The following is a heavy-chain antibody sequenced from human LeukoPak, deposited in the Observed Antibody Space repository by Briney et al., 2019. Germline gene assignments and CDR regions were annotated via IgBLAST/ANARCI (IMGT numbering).Heavy chain of an antibody. D-gene: IGHD3-10*01. V-gene: IGHV3-30-3*01. CDR2: ISYDGSNK. CDR1: GFTFSSYA. J-gene: IGHJ4*02. CDR3: ARDFRKGSGSYYGPVGY. Sequence: GGSLRLSCAASGFTFSSYAMHWVRQAPGKGLEWVAVISYDGSNKYYADSVKGRFTISRDNSKNTLYLQMNSLRAEDTAVYYCARDFRKGSGSYYGPVGYWGQGTLVTVSS.